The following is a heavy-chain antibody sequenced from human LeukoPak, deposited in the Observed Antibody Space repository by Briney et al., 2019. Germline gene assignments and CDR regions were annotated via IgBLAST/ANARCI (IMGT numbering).Heavy chain of an antibody. V-gene: IGHV3-21*01. D-gene: IGHD4-11*01. CDR2: ISSSSSYI. J-gene: IGHJ5*02. CDR3: ASLPDDYRRGPNWFDP. CDR1: GFTFSSYS. Sequence: GGSLRLSCAASGFTFSSYSMNWVRQAPGKGLEWVSSISSSSSYIYYADSVKGRFTISRDNAKNSLYLQMNSLRAEDTAVYYCASLPDDYRRGPNWFDPWGQGTLVTVSS.